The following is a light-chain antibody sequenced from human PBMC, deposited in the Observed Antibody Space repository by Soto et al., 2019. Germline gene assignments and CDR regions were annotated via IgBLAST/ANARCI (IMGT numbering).Light chain of an antibody. V-gene: IGKV1-39*01. J-gene: IGKJ4*01. CDR2: AAS. Sequence: DIQMTQSPSSLSASVGDRVTITCRASQSISSYLNWYQQKPGKAPKLLIYAASSLQSGVPSRFSGSGSGTDCTLTISSRQPEDFAPYYCQQSYSTPLTFGGGTKVEIK. CDR3: QQSYSTPLT. CDR1: QSISSY.